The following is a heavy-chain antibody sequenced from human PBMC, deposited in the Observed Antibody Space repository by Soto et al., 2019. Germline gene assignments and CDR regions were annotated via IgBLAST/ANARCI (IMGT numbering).Heavy chain of an antibody. CDR1: GGSVSSGSYY. J-gene: IGHJ6*02. D-gene: IGHD2-21*02. V-gene: IGHV4-61*01. Sequence: SETLSLTCSVSGGSVSSGSYYWSWIRQPPGKGLEWIGYIYYSGSTSYNPSLKSRVTISVDTSKNQFYLNLSSVTAADTAVYYCARDLCGGDCSDDYYYYALDVWGQGTTVTVSS. CDR3: ARDLCGGDCSDDYYYYALDV. CDR2: IYYSGST.